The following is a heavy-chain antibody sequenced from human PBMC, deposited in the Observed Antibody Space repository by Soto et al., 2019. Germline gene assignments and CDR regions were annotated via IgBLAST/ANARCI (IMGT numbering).Heavy chain of an antibody. D-gene: IGHD1-26*01. CDR1: GFTFSSYT. CDR2: ISYDGSNK. CDR3: ARDGGATTDDGFDI. Sequence: QVQLVESGGGVVQPGRSLRLSCAASGFTFSSYTMHWVRQAPGKGLEWVAVISYDGSNKYYADSVKGRFTISRDNSKNTLYLQMSSLRAEDTAVYYCARDGGATTDDGFDIWGQGTMVTVSS. V-gene: IGHV3-30-3*01. J-gene: IGHJ3*02.